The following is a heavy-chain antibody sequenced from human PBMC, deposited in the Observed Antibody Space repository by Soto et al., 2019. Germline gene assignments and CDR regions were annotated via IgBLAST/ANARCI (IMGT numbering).Heavy chain of an antibody. CDR1: GFTFSTYT. CDR3: AIDRQPDGIWTFDL. D-gene: IGHD3-9*01. J-gene: IGHJ4*02. V-gene: IGHV3-23*03. CDR2: IFPGGST. Sequence: GGSLRLSCAASGFTFSTYTMNWVRRAPGKGLVWVAGIFPGGSTYYANSVKGRFTISRDHSQSSVFLQMSSLRDEDTAVYYCAIDRQPDGIWTFDLWGQGTVVTVSS.